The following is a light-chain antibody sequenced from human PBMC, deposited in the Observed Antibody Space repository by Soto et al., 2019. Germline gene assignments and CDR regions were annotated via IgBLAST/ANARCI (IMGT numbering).Light chain of an antibody. Sequence: DIQMTQSRYSLSAAVGDRVTITCRASRDISDSLAWYQQEPGKAPKLLIFAAPSLHIGVPSRFSGSGSGTIFTLTISSLQPEDFATYYCQHLNAFPHVTFGPGTKVDIK. J-gene: IGKJ3*01. CDR3: QHLNAFPHVT. CDR1: RDISDS. V-gene: IGKV1-9*01. CDR2: AAP.